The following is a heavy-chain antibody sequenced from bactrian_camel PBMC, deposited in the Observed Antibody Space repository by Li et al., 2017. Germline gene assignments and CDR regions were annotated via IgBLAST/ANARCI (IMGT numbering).Heavy chain of an antibody. V-gene: IGHV3S6*01. J-gene: IGHJ4*01. CDR2: IVSDGSNT. CDR1: GFTFSNDW. D-gene: IGHD1*01. Sequence: HVQLVESGGGLVQPGGILRLSCAASGFTFSNDWMTWVRQAPGKGLEWVSRIVSDGSNTYYADSVKGRFTISRDNAKNTVSLQLNTLKTEDTAVYYCARDTWCGISDWGQGTQVTV. CDR3: ARDTWCGISD.